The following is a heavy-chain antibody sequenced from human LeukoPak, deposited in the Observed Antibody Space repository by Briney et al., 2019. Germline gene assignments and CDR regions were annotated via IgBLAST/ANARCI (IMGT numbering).Heavy chain of an antibody. V-gene: IGHV4-39*01. J-gene: IGHJ5*02. Sequence: SETLSLTCTVSGGSISSSSYYWGWIRQPPGKGLEYIGSIYYSGSTYYNPSLKSRVTISVDTSRNQFSLKLSSVTAADTAVYYCARRGGYCSGVSCLSWFDPWGQGTLVTVSS. CDR2: IYYSGST. D-gene: IGHD2-15*01. CDR1: GGSISSSSYY. CDR3: ARRGGYCSGVSCLSWFDP.